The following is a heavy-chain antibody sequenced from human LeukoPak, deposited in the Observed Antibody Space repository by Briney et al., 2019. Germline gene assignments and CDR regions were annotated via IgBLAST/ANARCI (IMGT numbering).Heavy chain of an antibody. CDR3: ARDQDGY. V-gene: IGHV3-30-3*01. Sequence: GRSLRLSCAASGFIFSTYNMHWVRQAPGKGLAWAASISYDGNNKNYADSVKGRFTVSRDNSKNTLYLQMNSLSAEDTAVYYCARDQDGYWGQGTLVTVSS. J-gene: IGHJ4*02. CDR1: GFIFSTYN. CDR2: ISYDGNNK.